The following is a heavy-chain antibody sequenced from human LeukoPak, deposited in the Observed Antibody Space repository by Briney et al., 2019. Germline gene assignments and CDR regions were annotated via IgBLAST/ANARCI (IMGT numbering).Heavy chain of an antibody. Sequence: GGSLRLSCAASGFTFSSYSMNWVRQAPGKGLEWVSSISSSSSYIYYADSVKGRFTISRDNAKNSLYLQMNSLRAEDTAVYYCVRLWYSSSWYGPKFDYWGQGTLVTVSS. J-gene: IGHJ4*02. CDR2: ISSSSSYI. V-gene: IGHV3-21*01. D-gene: IGHD6-13*01. CDR1: GFTFSSYS. CDR3: VRLWYSSSWYGPKFDY.